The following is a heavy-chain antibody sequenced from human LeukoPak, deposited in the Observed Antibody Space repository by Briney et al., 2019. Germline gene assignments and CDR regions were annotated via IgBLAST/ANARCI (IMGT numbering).Heavy chain of an antibody. CDR1: SGSFSGYY. Sequence: PSETLSLTCAVYSGSFSGYYWSWIRQPPGKGLEWIGEINHSGSTNYNPSLKSRVTISVDTSKNQFSLRLGSVTAADTAMYYCASRPYESNDFYYGVYDFWGQGTLVTVSS. V-gene: IGHV4-34*01. J-gene: IGHJ4*02. CDR2: INHSGST. CDR3: ASRPYESNDFYYGVYDF. D-gene: IGHD3-22*01.